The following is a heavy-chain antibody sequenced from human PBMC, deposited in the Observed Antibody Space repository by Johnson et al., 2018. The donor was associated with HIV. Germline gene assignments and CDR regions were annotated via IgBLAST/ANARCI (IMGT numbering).Heavy chain of an antibody. Sequence: VQLVESGGGLVKPGSSLRLSCAASGFVFSNAWMNWVRQAPGRGLEWVGRIRSKAGGETTDLAAPVKGRLIIAIDDSRSMMYLEMDRLKTEDTGVYYCQEFWSGQGGDIGGQGTVVTVS. CDR1: GFVFSNAW. CDR2: IRSKAGGETT. V-gene: IGHV3-15*01. CDR3: QEFWSGQGGDI. D-gene: IGHD3/OR15-3a*01. J-gene: IGHJ3*02.